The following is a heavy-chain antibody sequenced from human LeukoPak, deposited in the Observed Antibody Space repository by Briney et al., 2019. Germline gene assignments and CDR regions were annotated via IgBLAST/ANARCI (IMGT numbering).Heavy chain of an antibody. Sequence: GRSLRLSCAASGFTFDDYAMHWVRHAPGKGLEGVSGISWNSGSIDYVDSVKGRFTISRDNAKNSLYLQMNSLRAEDTALYYCAKVSGYDILTGYYDYWGQGTLVTVSS. V-gene: IGHV3-9*01. CDR2: ISWNSGSI. CDR1: GFTFDDYA. J-gene: IGHJ4*02. CDR3: AKVSGYDILTGYYDY. D-gene: IGHD3-9*01.